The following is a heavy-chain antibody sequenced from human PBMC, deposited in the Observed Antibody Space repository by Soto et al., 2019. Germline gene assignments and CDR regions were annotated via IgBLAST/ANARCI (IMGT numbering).Heavy chain of an antibody. J-gene: IGHJ4*02. Sequence: PSETLSLTCAVSGGSIDGGAFSLSWIRQPPGKGLEWIGYVTHSGTAYSIPSLNGRLTLSVDSSQTQFSLKLTSVTAADSAFYYCARIHWAQSSLDYRGRGILVTVSS. V-gene: IGHV4-30-2*01. CDR2: VTHSGTA. CDR1: GGSIDGGAFS. D-gene: IGHD6-19*01. CDR3: ARIHWAQSSLDY.